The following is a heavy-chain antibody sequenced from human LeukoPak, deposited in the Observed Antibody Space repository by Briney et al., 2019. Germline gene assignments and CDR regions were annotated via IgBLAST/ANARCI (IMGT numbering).Heavy chain of an antibody. V-gene: IGHV4-61*01. Sequence: SETLSLTCTVSGGSVSSGSYYWSWIRQPPGKGLEWIGYIYYSRSTNHNPSLKSRVTISVDTSKNQFSLKLSSVTAADTAVYYCARIPRPIYDSSGYDSNWFDPWGQGTLVTVSS. CDR2: IYYSRST. CDR3: ARIPRPIYDSSGYDSNWFDP. J-gene: IGHJ5*02. D-gene: IGHD3-22*01. CDR1: GGSVSSGSYY.